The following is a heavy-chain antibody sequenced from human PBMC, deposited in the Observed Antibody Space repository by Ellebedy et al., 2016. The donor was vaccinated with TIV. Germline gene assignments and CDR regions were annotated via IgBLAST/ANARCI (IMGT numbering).Heavy chain of an antibody. CDR3: ARRSGWPQGMDV. J-gene: IGHJ6*02. V-gene: IGHV5-51*01. CDR1: GYTYSFTTYW. CDR2: IYPDNSET. D-gene: IGHD6-19*01. Sequence: ASVKVSCKGSGYTYSFTTYWIAWVRQMPGKGLEWMGLIYPDNSETRYNPSFQGHVTISADKSISPAYLQWSSLKSSDTAMYYCARRSGWPQGMDVWGQGTTVTVSS.